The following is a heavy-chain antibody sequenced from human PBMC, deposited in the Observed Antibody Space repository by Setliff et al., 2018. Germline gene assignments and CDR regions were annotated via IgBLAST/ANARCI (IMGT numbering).Heavy chain of an antibody. CDR3: ARSGDYGSGRLSP. CDR1: GGSISSSSYY. V-gene: IGHV4-39*07. CDR2: IYYNGST. Sequence: PSETLSLTCTVSGGSISSSSYYWGWIRQPPGKGLEWIGYIYYNGSTYYNPSLKSRVTISVDTSKNQFSLKLSSVTAADTAVYYCARSGDYGSGRLSPWGQGTLVTVSS. J-gene: IGHJ5*02. D-gene: IGHD3-10*01.